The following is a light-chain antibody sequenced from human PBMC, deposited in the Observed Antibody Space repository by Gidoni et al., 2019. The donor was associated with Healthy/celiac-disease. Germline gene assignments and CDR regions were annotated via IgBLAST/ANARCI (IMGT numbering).Light chain of an antibody. J-gene: IGLJ1*01. V-gene: IGLV2-14*01. CDR2: DVS. CDR3: SSYTSSSTPYV. CDR1: SSDVGGYNY. Sequence: QSDLTQPASVSGSPGQSITISCTGTSSDVGGYNYVSWSQQHPGKATKLMIYDVSNRHAGVSNLFSGSKSGNTASLTSSVLHAEDEADYYCSSYTSSSTPYVFGTGTKVTVL.